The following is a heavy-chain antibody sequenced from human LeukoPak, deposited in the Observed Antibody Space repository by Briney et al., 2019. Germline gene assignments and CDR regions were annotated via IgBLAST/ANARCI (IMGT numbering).Heavy chain of an antibody. V-gene: IGHV4-4*02. CDR3: ARVGYYYDSSAFKGFDY. J-gene: IGHJ4*02. D-gene: IGHD3-22*01. CDR2: IYHSGST. Sequence: PSGTLSLTCAVSGGSISSSNWWSWVRQPPGKGLEWIGEIYHSGSTNYNPSLKSRVTISVDKSKNQFSLKLSSVTAADTAVYYCARVGYYYDSSAFKGFDYWGQGTLVTVSS. CDR1: GGSISSSNW.